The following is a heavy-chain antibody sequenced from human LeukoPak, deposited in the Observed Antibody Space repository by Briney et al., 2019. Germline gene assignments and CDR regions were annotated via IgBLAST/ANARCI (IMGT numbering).Heavy chain of an antibody. V-gene: IGHV1-18*01. D-gene: IGHD6-13*01. J-gene: IGHJ4*02. CDR1: GYTFTSYG. Sequence: ASVKVSCKASGYTFTSYGISWVRQAPGQGLEWMGWISAYNGNTNYAQKLQGRVTMTTDTSTSTAYMELRSLRSDDTAVYYCARHRIGYPINHHFDYWGQGTLVTVSS. CDR2: ISAYNGNT. CDR3: ARHRIGYPINHHFDY.